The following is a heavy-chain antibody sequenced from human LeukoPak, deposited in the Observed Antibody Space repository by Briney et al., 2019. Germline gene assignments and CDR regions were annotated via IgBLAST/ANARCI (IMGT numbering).Heavy chain of an antibody. CDR1: GNSISTYY. CDR3: ARLPTVVTRVAFDI. CDR2: IYTSGST. V-gene: IGHV4-4*07. D-gene: IGHD4-23*01. J-gene: IGHJ3*02. Sequence: SETLSLTCTVSGNSISTYYRSWIRQPAGKGLEWIGRIYTSGSTNYNPSLKSRVTMSIDTSKSQFSLKLSSVTAADTAVYYCARLPTVVTRVAFDIWGQGTMVTVSS.